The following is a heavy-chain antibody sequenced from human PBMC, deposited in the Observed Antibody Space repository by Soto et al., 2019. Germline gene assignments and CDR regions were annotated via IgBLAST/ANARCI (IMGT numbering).Heavy chain of an antibody. CDR1: GFRISGYG. Sequence: QEQLVESGGVVVQPGRSLRLSCAASGFRISGYGMHWVRQAPGKGLEWVAVISYDGSYKYYADSVKGRFTISRDNSMNTMYGEMKSLQAKDTAVYYCARVGVGHFFRGIDLWSQGTLVTVSS. D-gene: IGHD3-10*01. V-gene: IGHV3-30*03. CDR2: ISYDGSYK. CDR3: ARVGVGHFFRGIDL. J-gene: IGHJ4*02.